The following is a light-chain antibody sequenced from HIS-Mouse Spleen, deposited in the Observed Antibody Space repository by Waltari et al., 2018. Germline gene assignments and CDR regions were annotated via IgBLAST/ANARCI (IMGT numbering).Light chain of an antibody. CDR3: AAWDDSLNGYV. CDR2: SNN. CDR1: RSTIGSNT. V-gene: IGLV1-44*01. Sequence: QSVLTQPPSASGTPGQRVTISCSGRRSTIGSNTVNWYQQLPATAPKLLIYSNNQRPSGVPDRFSGSKSGTSASLAISGLQSEDEADYYCAAWDDSLNGYVFGTGTKVTVL. J-gene: IGLJ1*01.